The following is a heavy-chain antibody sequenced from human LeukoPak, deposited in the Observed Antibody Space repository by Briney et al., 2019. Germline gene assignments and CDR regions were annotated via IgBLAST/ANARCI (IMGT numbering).Heavy chain of an antibody. CDR1: GYTFTNYY. CDR2: INPGGGNT. CDR3: ARGGGWNYGIYYYYMDV. D-gene: IGHD1-7*01. J-gene: IGHJ6*03. Sequence: ASVKVSCKASGYTFTNYYMHWVRQAPGQGLEWMGLINPGGGNTNYAQNFQGRVTMTRDTSTSTAYMELRSLRSDDTAVYYCARGGGWNYGIYYYYMDVWGKGTTVTVSS. V-gene: IGHV1-46*01.